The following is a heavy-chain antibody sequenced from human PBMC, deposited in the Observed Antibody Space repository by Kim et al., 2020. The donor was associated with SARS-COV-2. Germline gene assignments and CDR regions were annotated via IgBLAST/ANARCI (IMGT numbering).Heavy chain of an antibody. Sequence: ASVKVSCKASGYTFTSYGINWVRQAPGQGLEWMGWVSAYNGNTNYAQKLQGRVTMTTDTSTSTAYMELRGLRSDDTAVYYCARGRGYNWNDVSFDYWGQGTLVTVSS. D-gene: IGHD1-20*01. V-gene: IGHV1-18*04. CDR3: ARGRGYNWNDVSFDY. CDR2: VSAYNGNT. CDR1: GYTFTSYG. J-gene: IGHJ4*02.